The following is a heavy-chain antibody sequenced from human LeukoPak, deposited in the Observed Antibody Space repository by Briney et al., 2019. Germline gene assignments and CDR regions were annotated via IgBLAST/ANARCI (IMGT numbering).Heavy chain of an antibody. V-gene: IGHV1-69*13. J-gene: IGHJ4*02. CDR1: GGTFSSYA. Sequence: SVTVSCKASGGTFSSYAISWVRQAPGQGLEWMGGIIPIFGTANYAQKFQGRVTITADESTSTAYMELSSLRSEDTAVYYCARRLGSSSDFDYWGQGTLVTVSS. D-gene: IGHD6-6*01. CDR2: IIPIFGTA. CDR3: ARRLGSSSDFDY.